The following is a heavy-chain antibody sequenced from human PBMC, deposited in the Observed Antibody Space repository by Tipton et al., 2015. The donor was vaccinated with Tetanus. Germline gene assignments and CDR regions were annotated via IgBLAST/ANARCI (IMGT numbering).Heavy chain of an antibody. Sequence: SLRLSCAASGFSFSDFYMSWIRHTPGKGLEWIAYISGTTRTIYYGDSVKGRFTVSRDNSKKSLYLQMNSLRAEDTAVYYCARGSSPISGVIIIPNYFDSWGRGTLVTVSS. CDR2: ISGTTRTI. J-gene: IGHJ4*02. D-gene: IGHD3-3*01. V-gene: IGHV3-11*04. CDR1: GFSFSDFY. CDR3: ARGSSPISGVIIIPNYFDS.